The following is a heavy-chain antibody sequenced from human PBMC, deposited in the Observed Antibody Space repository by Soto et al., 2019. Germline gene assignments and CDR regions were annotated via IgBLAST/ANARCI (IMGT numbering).Heavy chain of an antibody. J-gene: IGHJ6*02. CDR3: ALNYYGLDV. V-gene: IGHV3-72*01. CDR1: GFRLRDFY. Sequence: VQLVESGGGLAQPGGSLRLSCAASGFRLRDFYMDWVRQAPGKGLEWVGRTRNEASSYTTDYAASVKGRFTISRHDSQIYLFLQMNSLQSDDTAVYYCALNYYGLDVLGQGTTVTVSS. CDR2: TRNEASSYTT.